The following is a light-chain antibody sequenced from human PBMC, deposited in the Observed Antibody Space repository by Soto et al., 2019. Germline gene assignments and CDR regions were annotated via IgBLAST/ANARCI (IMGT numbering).Light chain of an antibody. CDR3: LQDYTYPLT. J-gene: IGKJ4*01. Sequence: ALQMTQSPSSLSASVGDRVTITCRASQDIRNDLGWYQQKPGKAPKLLMFAASSLQSGVPSRFSGSESGTDFTLTISSLQPEDFATYYCLQDYTYPLTFGGGTKVEIK. CDR1: QDIRND. CDR2: AAS. V-gene: IGKV1-6*01.